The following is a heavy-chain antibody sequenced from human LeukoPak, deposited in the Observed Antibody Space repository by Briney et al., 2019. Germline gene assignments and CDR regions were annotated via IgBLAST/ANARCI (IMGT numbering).Heavy chain of an antibody. Sequence: SGGSLRLSCAASGFTFSSYAMSWVRQPPGKGLEWVSAISGSGGSTYYADSVKGRFTISRDNSKNTLYLQMNSLRAEDTAVYYCAKDRCASGDFDYWGQGTLVTVSS. V-gene: IGHV3-23*01. CDR3: AKDRCASGDFDY. CDR1: GFTFSSYA. D-gene: IGHD1-26*01. CDR2: ISGSGGST. J-gene: IGHJ4*02.